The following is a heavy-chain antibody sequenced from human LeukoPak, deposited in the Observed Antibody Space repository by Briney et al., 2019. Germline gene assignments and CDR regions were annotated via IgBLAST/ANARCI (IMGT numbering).Heavy chain of an antibody. V-gene: IGHV1-69*05. CDR2: IIPIFGTA. CDR1: RGTFTSYA. CDR3: ARGYRGYDFDY. Sequence: SVKVSCKASRGTFTSYAISWVRQAPGQGLEWMGGIIPIFGTANYAQKFQGRVTITTDESTSTAYMELSSLRSEDTAVYYCARGYRGYDFDYWGQGTLVTVSS. D-gene: IGHD5-12*01. J-gene: IGHJ4*02.